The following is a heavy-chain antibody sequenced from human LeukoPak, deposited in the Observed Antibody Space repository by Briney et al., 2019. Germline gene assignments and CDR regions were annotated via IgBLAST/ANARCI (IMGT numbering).Heavy chain of an antibody. CDR1: GGSISRYY. V-gene: IGHV4-59*01. J-gene: IGHJ6*02. CDR2: IYYSGST. CDR3: ARVASDYDILTGYNYYGMDV. Sequence: SETLSLTCTVSGGSISRYYWSWIRQPPGKGLEWIGYIYYSGSTNYNPSLKSRVTISVDTSKNQFSLKLSSVTAADTAVYYCARVASDYDILTGYNYYGMDVWGQGTTVTVSS. D-gene: IGHD3-9*01.